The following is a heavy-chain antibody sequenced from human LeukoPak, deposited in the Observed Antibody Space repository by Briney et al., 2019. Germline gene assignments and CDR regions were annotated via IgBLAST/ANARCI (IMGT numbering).Heavy chain of an antibody. D-gene: IGHD3-22*01. CDR3: ASEGYDSSGYSAFDY. V-gene: IGHV1-2*02. Sequence: ASVKVSCKASGYTFTGYYMHWVRQAPGQGPEWMGWINPNSGGTNYAQKFQGRVTMTRDTSISTAYMELSRLRSDDTAVYYCASEGYDSSGYSAFDYWGQGTLVTVSS. CDR2: INPNSGGT. J-gene: IGHJ4*02. CDR1: GYTFTGYY.